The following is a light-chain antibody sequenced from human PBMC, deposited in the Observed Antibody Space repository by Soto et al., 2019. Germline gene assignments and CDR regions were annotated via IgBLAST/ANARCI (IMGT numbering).Light chain of an antibody. CDR1: SSDVGGYNF. J-gene: IGLJ1*01. CDR3: SSYAGDNFYV. V-gene: IGLV2-8*01. Sequence: QSALTQPPSASGSPGQSVTISCTGTSSDVGGYNFVSWYQHLPGKAPKLIIYDVGERPSGVPDRFSGSKSGNTASLTVSRLQAEDEADYYCSSYAGDNFYVFGPGTKVTVL. CDR2: DVG.